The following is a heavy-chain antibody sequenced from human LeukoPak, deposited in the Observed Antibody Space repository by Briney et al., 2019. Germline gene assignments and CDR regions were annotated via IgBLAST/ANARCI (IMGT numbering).Heavy chain of an antibody. D-gene: IGHD6-13*01. CDR3: AKAWAAAGTFDS. CDR2: IFAGGGDT. V-gene: IGHV3-23*01. J-gene: IGHJ4*02. Sequence: GGSLRLSCAASGFTFRDAAMTWVRQAPGKGLEWVSTIFAGGGDTYYADSVKGRFTISRDTSKNTLYLQMNSLRAEDTAVYYCAKAWAAAGTFDSWGQGTLVTVSS. CDR1: GFTFRDAA.